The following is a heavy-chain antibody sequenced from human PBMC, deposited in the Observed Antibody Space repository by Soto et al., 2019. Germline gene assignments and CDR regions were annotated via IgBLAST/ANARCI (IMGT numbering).Heavy chain of an antibody. J-gene: IGHJ4*02. CDR2: IIPIFGTV. CDR1: GGTFSSFG. D-gene: IGHD1-26*01. V-gene: IGHV1-69*01. Sequence: QLRLVQSGAEMKKAGSSVKVSCKASGGTFSSFGFSWVRQAPGQGLEWLGGIIPIFGTVDYAQRFQGRITITADGSTSTAYMELSRLRSDDSAVYYCAPCRVLGAGEGDSDSWGQGTLVTVSS. CDR3: APCRVLGAGEGDSDS.